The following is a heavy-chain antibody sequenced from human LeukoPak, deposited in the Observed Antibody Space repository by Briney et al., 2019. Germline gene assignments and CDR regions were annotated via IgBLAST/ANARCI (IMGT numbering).Heavy chain of an antibody. Sequence: PSETLSLTCTVSGGSISSYYWSWIRQPPGKGLEWIGYIYYSGSTNYDPSLKSRVTISVDTSKNQFSLKLSSVTAADTAVYYCARAVLRRFDPWGQGTLVTVSS. V-gene: IGHV4-59*01. CDR2: IYYSGST. CDR1: GGSISSYY. J-gene: IGHJ5*02. CDR3: ARAVLRRFDP.